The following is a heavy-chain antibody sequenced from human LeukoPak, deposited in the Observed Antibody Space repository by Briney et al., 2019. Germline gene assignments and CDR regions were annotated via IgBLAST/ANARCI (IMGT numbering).Heavy chain of an antibody. CDR3: ASGYSSDYGGNTY. CDR2: INSDGSST. J-gene: IGHJ4*02. V-gene: IGHV3-74*01. D-gene: IGHD4-23*01. Sequence: GGSLRLSCAASGFTVSSNYMSWVRQAPGKGLVWVSRINSDGSSTSYADSVKGRFTISRDNAKNTLYLQMNSLRAEDTAVYYCASGYSSDYGGNTYWGQGTLVTVSS. CDR1: GFTVSSNY.